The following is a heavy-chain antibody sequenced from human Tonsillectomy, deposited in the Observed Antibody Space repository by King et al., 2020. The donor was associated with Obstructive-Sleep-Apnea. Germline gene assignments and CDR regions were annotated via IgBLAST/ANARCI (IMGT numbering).Heavy chain of an antibody. CDR2: IYYSGST. CDR3: ARRTPYGGYVWAFDI. Sequence: VQLQESGPGLVKPSETLSLTCTVSGGSISSYYWSWIRQPPGKGLEWIGYIYYSGSTNYNPSLKSRVTISVDTSKNQFSLKLSSVTAADTAVYYCARRTPYGGYVWAFDIWGQGTMVTVSS. V-gene: IGHV4-59*08. J-gene: IGHJ3*02. D-gene: IGHD5-12*01. CDR1: GGSISSYY.